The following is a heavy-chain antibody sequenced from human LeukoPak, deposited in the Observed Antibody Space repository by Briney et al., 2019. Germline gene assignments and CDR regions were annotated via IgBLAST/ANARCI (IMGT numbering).Heavy chain of an antibody. CDR3: ARVRGYSSSPDDAFDI. CDR1: GFTFSSNS. J-gene: IGHJ3*02. Sequence: GGSLRLSCAASGFTFSSNSMTWVRQAPGKGLEWVSYISSSSSSTIYYADSVKGRFTISRDNAKNSLYLQMNSLRAEDTAVYYCARVRGYSSSPDDAFDIWGQGTMVTVSS. D-gene: IGHD6-6*01. CDR2: ISSSSSSTI. V-gene: IGHV3-48*04.